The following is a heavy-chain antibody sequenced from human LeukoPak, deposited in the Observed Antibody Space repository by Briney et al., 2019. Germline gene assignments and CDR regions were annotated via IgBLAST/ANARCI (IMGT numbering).Heavy chain of an antibody. CDR2: MNPNSGNT. V-gene: IGHV1-8*01. Sequence: ASVKVSCKASGYTFTSYDINWVRQATGQGLEWVGWMNPNSGNTGYAQKFQGRVTMTRNTSISTAYMELSSLRSEDTAVYYCARNDYYDSSDNWFDPWGQGTLVTDSS. D-gene: IGHD3-22*01. J-gene: IGHJ5*02. CDR1: GYTFTSYD. CDR3: ARNDYYDSSDNWFDP.